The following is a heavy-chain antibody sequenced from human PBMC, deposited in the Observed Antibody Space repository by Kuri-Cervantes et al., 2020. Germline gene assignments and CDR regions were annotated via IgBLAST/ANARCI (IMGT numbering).Heavy chain of an antibody. CDR2: IYSGGST. Sequence: GESLKISCAASGFTVSSNYMSWVRQAPGKGLEWVSVIYSGGSTYYADSVKGRFTISRDNSKNTLYLQMNSLRAEDTAVYYCARGGRAGTVTTAFYGMDVWGQGTTVTVSS. J-gene: IGHJ6*02. CDR3: ARGGRAGTVTTAFYGMDV. V-gene: IGHV3-53*01. D-gene: IGHD4-17*01. CDR1: GFTVSSNY.